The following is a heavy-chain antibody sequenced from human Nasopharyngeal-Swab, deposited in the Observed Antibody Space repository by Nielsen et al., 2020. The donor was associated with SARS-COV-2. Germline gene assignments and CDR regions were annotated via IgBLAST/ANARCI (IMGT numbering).Heavy chain of an antibody. D-gene: IGHD2-8*01. CDR3: ARGPGVSRHDY. CDR1: GFNFNDFG. Sequence: LSLTCAASGFNFNDFGMPWVRQAPGKGLEWVAVIWSDGSHENHVDSVKGRFTISRDNSKDTLFLQMDSLRVEDTAVYYCARGPGVSRHDYWGQGALVTVSS. CDR2: IWSDGSHE. J-gene: IGHJ4*02. V-gene: IGHV3-33*01.